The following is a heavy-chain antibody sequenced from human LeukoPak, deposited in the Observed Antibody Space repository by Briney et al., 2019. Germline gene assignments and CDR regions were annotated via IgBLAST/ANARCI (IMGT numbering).Heavy chain of an antibody. D-gene: IGHD7-27*01. CDR2: SRNKASSYTT. Sequence: LSLTCTVSGGSISSYYWSWVRQAPGKGLEWVGRSRNKASSYTTEYAASVKDRFTISRDDSKNSLYLQMNSLKTEDTAVYYCARDSLGTGDYWGQGTLVTVSS. V-gene: IGHV3-72*01. J-gene: IGHJ4*02. CDR3: ARDSLGTGDY. CDR1: GGSISSYY.